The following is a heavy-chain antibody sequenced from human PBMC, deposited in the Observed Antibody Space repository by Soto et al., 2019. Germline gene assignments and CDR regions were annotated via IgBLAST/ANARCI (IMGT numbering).Heavy chain of an antibody. CDR1: GGTFSSYT. D-gene: IGHD2-15*01. CDR2: IIPILGIA. Sequence: SVKVSCKASGGTFSSYTISWVRQAPGQGLEWMGRIIPILGIANYAQKFQGRVTITADKSTSTAYMELSSLRSEDTAVYYCARDEGCSGGSCYSFWYWGQGTLVTVSS. J-gene: IGHJ4*02. CDR3: ARDEGCSGGSCYSFWY. V-gene: IGHV1-69*04.